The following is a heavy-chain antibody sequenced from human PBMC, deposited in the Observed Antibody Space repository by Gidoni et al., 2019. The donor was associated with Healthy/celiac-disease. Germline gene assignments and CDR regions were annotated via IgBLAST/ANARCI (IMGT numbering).Heavy chain of an antibody. V-gene: IGHV5-51*01. J-gene: IGHJ6*02. CDR3: ARVRQQLVRGDYGMDV. D-gene: IGHD6-13*01. Sequence: EVQLVPSGAEGKKPGESLKISCKGSGYSFTSYWTGWVRQMPGKGLEWMGIIYPGDSDTRYSPSFQGQVTISADKSISTAYLQWSSLKSSDTAMYYCARVRQQLVRGDYGMDVWGQGTTVTVSS. CDR2: IYPGDSDT. CDR1: GYSFTSYW.